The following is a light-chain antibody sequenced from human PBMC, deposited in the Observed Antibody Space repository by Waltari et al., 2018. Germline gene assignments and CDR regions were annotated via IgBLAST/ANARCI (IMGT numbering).Light chain of an antibody. V-gene: IGKV1-5*03. CDR2: KAS. Sequence: DIQMTQFPSTLSASVGDRLTITCRASQSINSWLAWYQQKPGKAPKLLIYKASSLESGVPSRFSGSGSGTDFTFTISSLQPEDIATYYCQQYDNLPLTFGQGTKVEIK. CDR1: QSINSW. J-gene: IGKJ1*01. CDR3: QQYDNLPLT.